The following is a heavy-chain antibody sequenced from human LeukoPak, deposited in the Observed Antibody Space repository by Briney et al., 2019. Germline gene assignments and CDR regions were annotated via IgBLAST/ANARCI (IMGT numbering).Heavy chain of an antibody. J-gene: IGHJ4*02. Sequence: ASVKVSCKASGYTFTSYDINWVRQATGQGLEWMGWMNPNSGNTGYAQKFQGRVTMSRNTSISTAYMELSSLRSEDTAVYYCARSFTEYDILTGYYKTLDYWGQGTLVTVSS. CDR1: GYTFTSYD. V-gene: IGHV1-8*02. CDR3: ARSFTEYDILTGYYKTLDY. D-gene: IGHD3-9*01. CDR2: MNPNSGNT.